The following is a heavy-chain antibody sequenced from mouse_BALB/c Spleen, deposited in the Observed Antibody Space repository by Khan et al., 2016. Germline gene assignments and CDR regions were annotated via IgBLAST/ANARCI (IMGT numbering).Heavy chain of an antibody. CDR3: ASDPYGYDVAWFAY. CDR2: ISYRGST. D-gene: IGHD2-2*01. Sequence: EVQLVESGPGLVKPSQFLSLTCTVTGYSITSDYAWNWIRQFPGNKLEWMGYISYRGSTNYNPSLKSRISITRDTSKNQFFLQLNSVTTEDTATYFCASDPYGYDVAWFAYWGQGTLVSVSA. CDR1: GYSITSDYA. J-gene: IGHJ3*01. V-gene: IGHV3-2*02.